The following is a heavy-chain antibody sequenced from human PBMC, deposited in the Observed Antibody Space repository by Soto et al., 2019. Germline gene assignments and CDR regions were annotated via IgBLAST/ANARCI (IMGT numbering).Heavy chain of an antibody. CDR3: AKDAAVPGETDRFDY. D-gene: IGHD6-19*01. CDR2: IYHNGNT. CDR1: GDSITTNNW. J-gene: IGHJ4*02. V-gene: IGHV4-4*02. Sequence: QVQLQESGPGLVRPSGTLSLTCAVSGDSITTNNWWSWVRQPPGKGLEWIGEIYHNGNTNYNPSLKSRVTMSVDTSKNQFSLKLTSVTAADTAIYHCAKDAAVPGETDRFDYWGQGTLVTVSS.